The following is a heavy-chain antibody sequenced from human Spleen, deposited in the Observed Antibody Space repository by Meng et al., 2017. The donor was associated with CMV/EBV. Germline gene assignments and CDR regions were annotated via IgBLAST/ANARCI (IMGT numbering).Heavy chain of an antibody. CDR1: GFPFRSYD. V-gene: IGHV3-23*01. CDR2: ISVGGET. D-gene: IGHD6-13*01. CDR3: AKVSWPAVGADY. Sequence: GGSLRLSCAASGFPFRSYDINWVGQAPGKGRDWVSGISVGGETYNADSVKGPFTISRDNSKNTLYLQMNSRRAEDTAVYYRAKVSWPAVGADYWGQGTQVTVSS. J-gene: IGHJ4*02.